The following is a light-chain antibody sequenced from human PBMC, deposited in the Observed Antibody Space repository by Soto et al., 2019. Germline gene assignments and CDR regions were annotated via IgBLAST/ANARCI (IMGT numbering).Light chain of an antibody. V-gene: IGKV3-20*01. J-gene: IGKJ1*01. Sequence: EIVMTQSPATLSVSPGERATLSCRASQSVSSNLAWYQQKPGQAPRLLIYGASSRATGIPDRFSGSGSGTDFTLTISRLEPEDFAVYYCQQYGSSPGTFGQGTNVAIK. CDR2: GAS. CDR3: QQYGSSPGT. CDR1: QSVSSN.